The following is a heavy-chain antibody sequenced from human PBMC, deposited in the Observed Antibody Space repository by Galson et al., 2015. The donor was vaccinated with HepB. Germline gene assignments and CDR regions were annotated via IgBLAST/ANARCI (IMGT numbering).Heavy chain of an antibody. CDR1: GFTLSDYY. CDR3: ARQARADKQQLLPRYFFDY. J-gene: IGHJ4*02. CDR2: ISSSSTYT. Sequence: SLRLSCAASGFTLSDYYMSWIRQAPGKGLEWVSYISSSSTYTNFADSVKGRFTISRDSAKNSLYLRVNSLRAEDTAVYYCARQARADKQQLLPRYFFDYWGQGTLVTVSS. V-gene: IGHV3-11*06. D-gene: IGHD6-13*01.